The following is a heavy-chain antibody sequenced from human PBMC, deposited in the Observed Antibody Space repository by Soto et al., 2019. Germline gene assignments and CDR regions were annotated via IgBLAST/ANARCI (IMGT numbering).Heavy chain of an antibody. Sequence: QLVESGGGLVQPGGFVRLSCAASGFTVSSNYMIWVRQAPGKGLEWISVIYTDGGTKYADSVKGRFTISRDTSRNTVYLYMDSLRVEDTXVXXXXXXEXDMPTPWGQGTLVTVSP. CDR1: GFTVSSNY. CDR2: IYTDGGT. D-gene: IGHD2-2*01. J-gene: IGHJ4*02. V-gene: IGHV3-66*01. CDR3: XXXEXDMPTP.